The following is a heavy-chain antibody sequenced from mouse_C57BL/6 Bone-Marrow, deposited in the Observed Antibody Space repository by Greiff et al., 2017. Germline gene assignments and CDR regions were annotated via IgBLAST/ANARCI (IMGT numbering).Heavy chain of an antibody. Sequence: VQLQQSGPELVKPGASVKISCKASGYAFSSSWMNWVKQRPGKGLEWIGRIYPGDGDTTYNGKFTGKATLTADTSSSKAYMQLRSRTSEDSAVYFCAARGWTYGRGKGNAMDYWGQGTSVTVAS. D-gene: IGHD2-10*02. CDR2: IYPGDGDT. J-gene: IGHJ4*01. CDR1: GYAFSSSW. V-gene: IGHV1-82*01. CDR3: AARGWTYGRGKGNAMDY.